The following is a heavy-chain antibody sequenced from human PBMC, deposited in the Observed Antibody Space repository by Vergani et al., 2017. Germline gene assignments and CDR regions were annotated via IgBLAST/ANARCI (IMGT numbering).Heavy chain of an antibody. CDR3: AREERSNTSPFVGD. CDR2: ISSSSSTI. CDR1: EFTFSNYA. J-gene: IGHJ4*02. V-gene: IGHV3-48*01. D-gene: IGHD2/OR15-2a*01. Sequence: EVQLLESGGGLVQPGGSLRLTCAASEFTFSNYAMNWVRQAPGKGLEWVSYISSSSSTIYYADSVKGRFTISRDNSKNTVYLQMNSLKAEDRATYYCAREERSNTSPFVGDWGQGTLVTV.